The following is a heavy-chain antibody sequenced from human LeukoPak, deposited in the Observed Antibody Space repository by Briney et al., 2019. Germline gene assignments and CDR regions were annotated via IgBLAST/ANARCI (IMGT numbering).Heavy chain of an antibody. J-gene: IGHJ4*02. V-gene: IGHV3-20*04. Sequence: PGGSLRLSCAASGFTFDDYGMSWVRQAPGKGLEWVSGINWNGGSTGYADSVKGRFTISRDNAKNSLYLQMNSLRAEDTALYYCARELRYYYDSSGYYSPYLEDFWGQGTPVTVSS. CDR1: GFTFDDYG. D-gene: IGHD3-22*01. CDR2: INWNGGST. CDR3: ARELRYYYDSSGYYSPYLEDF.